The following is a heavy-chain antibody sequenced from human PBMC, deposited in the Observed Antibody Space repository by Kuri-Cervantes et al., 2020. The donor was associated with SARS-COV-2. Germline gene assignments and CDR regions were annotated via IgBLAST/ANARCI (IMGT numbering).Heavy chain of an antibody. Sequence: LRLSCTVSGGSISSGGYYWSWIRQPPGKGLEWIGSIYHSGSTYYNPSLKSRVTISVDTSKNQFSLKLSSVTAADTAVYYCARRSGYCSSTSCYFFDYWGQGTLVTVSS. J-gene: IGHJ4*02. CDR1: GGSISSGGYY. CDR2: IYHSGST. V-gene: IGHV4-30-2*03. D-gene: IGHD2-2*01. CDR3: ARRSGYCSSTSCYFFDY.